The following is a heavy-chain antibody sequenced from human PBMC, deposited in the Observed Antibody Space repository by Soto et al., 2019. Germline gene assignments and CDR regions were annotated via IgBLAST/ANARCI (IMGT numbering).Heavy chain of an antibody. D-gene: IGHD1-7*01. CDR3: ARDVGNYVPYYYGMDV. Sequence: GGSLRLSCAASEFTFNTYAMHWVRQAPGKGLEWVAVIAYDGNDKYYADSVKGRFTISRDNSKNALYLQMNTLRPEDTAMYYCARDVGNYVPYYYGMDVWGQGNTVTVSS. V-gene: IGHV3-30*03. CDR2: IAYDGNDK. J-gene: IGHJ6*02. CDR1: EFTFNTYA.